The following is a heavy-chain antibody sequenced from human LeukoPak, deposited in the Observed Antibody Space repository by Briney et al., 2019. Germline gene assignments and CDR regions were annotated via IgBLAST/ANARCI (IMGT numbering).Heavy chain of an antibody. CDR2: INPNSGDT. CDR3: ARSKSSDYGDRYYFDN. CDR1: VYTFTVYY. Sequence: ASVTVSCKTSVYTFTVYYIHWVRQAPRQGLEGMGWINPNSGDTKYAQNFQGRVTLTRDTSISTAYMELSSPRSADTAVYYCARSKSSDYGDRYYFDNWGQGTLVTVSS. D-gene: IGHD4-17*01. V-gene: IGHV1-2*02. J-gene: IGHJ4*02.